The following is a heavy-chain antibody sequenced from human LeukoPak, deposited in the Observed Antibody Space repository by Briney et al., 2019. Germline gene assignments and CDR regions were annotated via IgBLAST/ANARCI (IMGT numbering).Heavy chain of an antibody. D-gene: IGHD6-13*01. CDR3: ARTYSSSWYGSDYYYYGMDV. CDR2: ISSSSSTI. V-gene: IGHV3-48*01. CDR1: GFTFSSYS. Sequence: GGSLRLSCAASGFTFSSYSMNWVRQAPGKGLEWVSYISSSSSTIYYADSVKGRFTISRDNAKNSLYLQMNSLRAEDTAVYYCARTYSSSWYGSDYYYYGMDVWGQGTTVTVSS. J-gene: IGHJ6*02.